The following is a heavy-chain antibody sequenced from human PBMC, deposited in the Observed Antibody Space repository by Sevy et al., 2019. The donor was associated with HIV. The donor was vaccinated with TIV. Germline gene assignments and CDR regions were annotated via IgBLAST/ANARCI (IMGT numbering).Heavy chain of an antibody. J-gene: IGHJ6*02. D-gene: IGHD6-13*01. V-gene: IGHV3-48*01. CDR1: GFTFSSFS. CDR2: ISTRSSAI. CDR3: ARESASGTPGGVYYYYYNMDV. Sequence: GGSLRLSCAASGFTFSSFSMNWVRQAPGKGPEWITYISTRSSAIYYADSMKGRFTISRDNSKNSLYLQMNSLRAEDTAVYYCARESASGTPGGVYYYYYNMDVWGQGTTVTVSS.